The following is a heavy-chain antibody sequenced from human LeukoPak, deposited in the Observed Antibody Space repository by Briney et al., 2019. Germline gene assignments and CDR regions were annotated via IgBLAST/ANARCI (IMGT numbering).Heavy chain of an antibody. V-gene: IGHV4-4*07. J-gene: IGHJ3*02. CDR2: IYTSGST. CDR1: GGSISSYY. Sequence: PSETLSLTCTVSGGSISSYYWSWIRQPAGKGLEWIGRIYTSGSTNYNPSLKNRVTMSVDTSKNQFSLKLSSVTAADTAVYYCAREDSSGPFDAFDIWGQGTMVTVSS. D-gene: IGHD3-22*01. CDR3: AREDSSGPFDAFDI.